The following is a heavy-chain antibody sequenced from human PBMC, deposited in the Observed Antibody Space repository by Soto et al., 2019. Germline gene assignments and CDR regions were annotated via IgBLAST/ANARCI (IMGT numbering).Heavy chain of an antibody. V-gene: IGHV3-23*01. Sequence: EVQLLESGGGSLQTGGSLRLSCAASGFTFSDYSMVWVRQSPGKGLEWVSALSSSGRSTYYADSVKGRFTISRDNSKNTLYLQMNSLSADDTAVYFCGKGAPGVPTGYFDPWGQGTRVTVSS. D-gene: IGHD2-8*02. CDR1: GFTFSDYS. CDR3: GKGAPGVPTGYFDP. CDR2: LSSSGRST. J-gene: IGHJ5*02.